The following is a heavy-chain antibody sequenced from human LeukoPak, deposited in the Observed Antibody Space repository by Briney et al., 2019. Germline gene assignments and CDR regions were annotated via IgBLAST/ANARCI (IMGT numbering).Heavy chain of an antibody. J-gene: IGHJ3*02. D-gene: IGHD3-22*01. CDR1: GFTFSSYA. Sequence: GRSLRLSCAASGFTFSSYAMHWVRQAPGKGLEWGSVISYDRSNKYYADSVKGRFTISRDNSKNTLYLQMNSLRAEDTAVYYCARGYYYDSSGYYPYDAFDIWGQGTMVTVSS. CDR3: ARGYYYDSSGYYPYDAFDI. CDR2: ISYDRSNK. V-gene: IGHV3-30*01.